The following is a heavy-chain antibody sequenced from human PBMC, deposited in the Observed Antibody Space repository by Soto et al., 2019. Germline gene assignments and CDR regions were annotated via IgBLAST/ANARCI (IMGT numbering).Heavy chain of an antibody. CDR3: ARGEAIGDDP. J-gene: IGHJ5*02. CDR2: IKQDGSEQ. Sequence: EVQLVESGGGLAQPGGSLRLSCAASGLTFSSYWMTWVRQAPGKGLEWVANIKQDGSEQYYVESVKGRFTISRDNAKNSLYLQMSNLRVEDTAVYYCARGEAIGDDPWGHGTLVTVSS. V-gene: IGHV3-7*01. CDR1: GLTFSSYW. D-gene: IGHD3-10*01.